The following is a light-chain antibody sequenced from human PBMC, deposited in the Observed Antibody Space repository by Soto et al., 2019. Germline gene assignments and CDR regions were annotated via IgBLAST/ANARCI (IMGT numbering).Light chain of an antibody. CDR1: QSVSSSY. V-gene: IGKV3D-20*02. CDR2: DAS. Sequence: EIVLTQSPGTLSLSPWEIATLFCRASQSVSSSYLAWYQQKPGQAPRLLIYDASNRATGIPARFSGSGSGTDFTLTISSLEPEDFAVYYCQQCANWPPKWTFDQGTKVDIK. J-gene: IGKJ1*01. CDR3: QQCANWPPKWT.